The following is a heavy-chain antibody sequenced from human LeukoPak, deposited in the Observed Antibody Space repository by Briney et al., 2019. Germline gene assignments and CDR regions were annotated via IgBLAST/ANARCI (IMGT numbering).Heavy chain of an antibody. D-gene: IGHD6-13*01. V-gene: IGHV4-34*01. CDR1: GGSFSGYY. Sequence: SETLSLTCAVYGGSFSGYYWSWIRQPPGKGLEWIGEINHSGSTSYNPSLNSRVTISIDTTKKQFSLKLKSVTAADTAVNYCARQRQLVRYYYYYMDVWGKGTTVTVSS. J-gene: IGHJ6*03. CDR3: ARQRQLVRYYYYYMDV. CDR2: INHSGST.